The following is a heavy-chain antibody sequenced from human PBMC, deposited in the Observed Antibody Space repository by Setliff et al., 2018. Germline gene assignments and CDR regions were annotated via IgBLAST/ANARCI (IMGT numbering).Heavy chain of an antibody. J-gene: IGHJ6*03. V-gene: IGHV4-4*02. CDR1: GASINSLSW. D-gene: IGHD3-3*01. CDR2: IYHDGND. CDR3: ARMSGFQYIYV. Sequence: SETLSLTCTVSGASINSLSWWSWVRQPPGKGLEWFGEIYHDGNDKYTPSVHYSPSLKSRVTISIDKSNNQFSLSLTSVTAEDTAVYYCARMSGFQYIYVWDKGTTVTVSS.